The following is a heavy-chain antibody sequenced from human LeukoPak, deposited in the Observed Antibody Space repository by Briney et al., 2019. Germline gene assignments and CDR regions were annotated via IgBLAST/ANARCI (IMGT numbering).Heavy chain of an antibody. D-gene: IGHD3-22*01. CDR3: TRRYWHDSSGYYNGDY. CDR2: IRGKANNYAT. Sequence: GGSLRLSCAASGFIFSGSAMHWVRQASGKGLEWVARIRGKANNYATSYGASVKGRFTISRDDSKNTAYLQMNSLKAEDTAIYYCTRRYWHDSSGYYNGDYWGQGTLVTVSS. J-gene: IGHJ4*02. CDR1: GFIFSGSA. V-gene: IGHV3-73*01.